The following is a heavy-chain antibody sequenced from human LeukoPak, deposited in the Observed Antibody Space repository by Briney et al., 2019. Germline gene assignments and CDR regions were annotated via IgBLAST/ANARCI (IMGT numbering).Heavy chain of an antibody. CDR1: GGSISSYY. D-gene: IGHD6-19*01. Sequence: SETLSLTCTVSGGSISSYYWSWIRQPPGKGLEWIGYIYYSGSTNYNPSLKSRVTISVDTSKNQFSLKLSSVTAADTAVYYCARRRYSSGWYAWDWFDPWGQGTLVTVSS. J-gene: IGHJ5*02. V-gene: IGHV4-59*08. CDR2: IYYSGST. CDR3: ARRRYSSGWYAWDWFDP.